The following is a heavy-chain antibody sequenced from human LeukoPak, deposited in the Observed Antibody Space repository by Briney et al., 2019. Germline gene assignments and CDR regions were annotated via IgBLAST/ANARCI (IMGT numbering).Heavy chain of an antibody. Sequence: PSETLSLTCTVSGGSISPYYWNWIRQPAGKGLEWIGRIYTSGSSSYNPSLKSRVTMSLDTPNNHFSLKLSSVTAADTAVYYCARSPLTSSGWYRADYWGQGTLVTVSS. V-gene: IGHV4-4*07. CDR3: ARSPLTSSGWYRADY. D-gene: IGHD6-19*01. CDR2: IYTSGSS. J-gene: IGHJ4*02. CDR1: GGSISPYY.